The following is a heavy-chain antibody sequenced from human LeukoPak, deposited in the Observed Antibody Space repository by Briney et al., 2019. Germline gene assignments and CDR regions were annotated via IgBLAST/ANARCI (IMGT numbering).Heavy chain of an antibody. V-gene: IGHV1-69*04. Sequence: SVKVSCKASGGTFSSYAISWVRQAPGQGREWMGRIIPILGIANYAQKFQGSVTITADKSTSTAYMELSSLRSEDTAVYYCARVGAYCGGDCYLDYWGQGTLVTVSS. CDR3: ARVGAYCGGDCYLDY. J-gene: IGHJ4*02. CDR1: GGTFSSYA. D-gene: IGHD2-21*02. CDR2: IIPILGIA.